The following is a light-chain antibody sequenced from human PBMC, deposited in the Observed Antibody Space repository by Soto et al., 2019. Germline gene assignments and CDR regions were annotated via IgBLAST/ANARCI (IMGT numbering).Light chain of an antibody. J-gene: IGKJ4*01. CDR2: AAF. CDR1: QGINDY. V-gene: IGKV1-9*01. CDR3: QQFNTYPFT. Sequence: DIQLTQSPSFLSASVGDRVTITCRASQGINDYLAWYQQKPGKAPKRLIYAAFTLESEVPSRFSGSASGTEFTLTISSLQPEDFATYYCQQFNTYPFTFGGGTKVEVK.